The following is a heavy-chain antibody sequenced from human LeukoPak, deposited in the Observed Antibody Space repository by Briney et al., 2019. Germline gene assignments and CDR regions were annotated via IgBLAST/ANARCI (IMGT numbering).Heavy chain of an antibody. V-gene: IGHV1-69*13. Sequence: SVKVSCKASGGTFSSYAISWVRQAPGQGLEWMGGIIPIFGTANYAQKFQGGVTITADESTSTAYMELSSLRSEDTAVYYCARFGLGVSGYDFSDYWGQGTLVTVSS. CDR2: IIPIFGTA. J-gene: IGHJ4*02. D-gene: IGHD5-12*01. CDR1: GGTFSSYA. CDR3: ARFGLGVSGYDFSDY.